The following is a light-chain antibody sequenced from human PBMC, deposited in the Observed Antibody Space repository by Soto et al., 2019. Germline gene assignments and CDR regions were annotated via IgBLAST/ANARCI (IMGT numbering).Light chain of an antibody. J-gene: IGKJ5*01. Sequence: EIVLAQSPATLSLSPGDRATLSCGASQSVSRSYLAWYQQKPGLAPRLIIYDASTRATGIPDRFSGSGSGTDFTLTISRLEAEDFAVYYCQQSGRSPMTFGQGTRLEIK. V-gene: IGKV3D-20*01. CDR3: QQSGRSPMT. CDR2: DAS. CDR1: QSVSRSY.